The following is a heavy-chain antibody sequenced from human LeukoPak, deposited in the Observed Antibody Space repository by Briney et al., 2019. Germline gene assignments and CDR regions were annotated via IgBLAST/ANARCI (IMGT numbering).Heavy chain of an antibody. CDR1: GFTFSSYS. D-gene: IGHD5-12*01. J-gene: IGHJ3*02. CDR2: ISSSSSTI. V-gene: IGHV3-48*04. CDR3: ARGSGSGYVSYGAFDI. Sequence: GGSLRLSCAASGFTFSSYSMNWVRQAPGKGLEWVSYISSSSSTIYHADSVKGRFTISRDNAKNSLYLQMNSLRAEDTAVYYCARGSGSGYVSYGAFDIWGQGTMVTVSS.